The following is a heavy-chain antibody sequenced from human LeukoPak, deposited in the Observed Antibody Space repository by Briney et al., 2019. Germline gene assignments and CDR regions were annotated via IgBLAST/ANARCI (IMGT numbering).Heavy chain of an antibody. Sequence: PSETLSLTCTVSGGSISSSSYYWGWIRQPPGKGLEWIGSIYYSGSTYYNPSLKSRVTISVDTSKNQFSRKLSSVTAADTAVYYCARQGLGYCSSTSCYGNWFDPWGQGTLVTVSS. CDR3: ARQGLGYCSSTSCYGNWFDP. V-gene: IGHV4-39*01. J-gene: IGHJ5*02. CDR1: GGSISSSSYY. D-gene: IGHD2-2*01. CDR2: IYYSGST.